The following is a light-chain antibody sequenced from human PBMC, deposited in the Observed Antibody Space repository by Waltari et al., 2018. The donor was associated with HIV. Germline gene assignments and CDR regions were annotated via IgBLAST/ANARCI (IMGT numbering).Light chain of an antibody. CDR1: SSDVGGYNY. Sequence: QSALTQPPSASGSPGQSVTISCTGTSSDVGGYNYVSWYPQHPGKAPKLMIYEVSKRPPGVPDRFSGSKSGNTASLTVAGLQAEEEADYYCSSYAGSNSYVFGTGTKVTVL. CDR3: SSYAGSNSYV. CDR2: EVS. J-gene: IGLJ1*01. V-gene: IGLV2-8*01.